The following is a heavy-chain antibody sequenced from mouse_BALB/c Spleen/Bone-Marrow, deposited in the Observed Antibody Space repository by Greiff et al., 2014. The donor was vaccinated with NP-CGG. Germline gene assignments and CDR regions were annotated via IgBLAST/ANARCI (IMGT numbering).Heavy chain of an antibody. Sequence: VQLQESGAELAKPGASAKMSCKASGYTFTSYWMHWVKQRPGQGLEWIGYINPSTGYTEYNQKFKDKATLTADKSSSTAYMQLSSPTSEDSAVYYCAREGYYGSPFAYWGQGTLVTVSA. D-gene: IGHD1-1*01. J-gene: IGHJ3*01. CDR2: INPSTGYT. CDR1: GYTFTSYW. V-gene: IGHV1-7*01. CDR3: AREGYYGSPFAY.